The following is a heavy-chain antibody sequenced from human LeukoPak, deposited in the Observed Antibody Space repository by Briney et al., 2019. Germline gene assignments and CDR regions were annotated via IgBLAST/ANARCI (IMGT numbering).Heavy chain of an antibody. CDR2: ISGSGGST. CDR3: AKVVTGYWYFDY. D-gene: IGHD3-9*01. Sequence: EGSLRLSCAASGFTLSSYAMSWVRQAPGKGLEWVSGISGSGGSTYYADSVKGRFTISRDNSKNTLYLQMNSLRAEDTALYYCAKVVTGYWYFDYWGQGTLVTVSS. J-gene: IGHJ4*02. CDR1: GFTLSSYA. V-gene: IGHV3-23*01.